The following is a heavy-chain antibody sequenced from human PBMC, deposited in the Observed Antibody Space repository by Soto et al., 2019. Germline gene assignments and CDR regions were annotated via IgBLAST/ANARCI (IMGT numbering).Heavy chain of an antibody. CDR3: ARGPPYFYGSGSYYNL. V-gene: IGHV4-34*01. CDR2: ASHRGHR. J-gene: IGHJ4*02. CDR1: GGSFSDHY. D-gene: IGHD3-10*01. Sequence: QEQLQQWGAGLLKPSETLSLTCASYGGSFSDHYWSWIRQSPGKRLEWIGEASHRGHRRDNPSLKSRVSISVDMSKKQFSLMLTSVTAADTAVYYCARGPPYFYGSGSYYNLWGQGTLVTVSS.